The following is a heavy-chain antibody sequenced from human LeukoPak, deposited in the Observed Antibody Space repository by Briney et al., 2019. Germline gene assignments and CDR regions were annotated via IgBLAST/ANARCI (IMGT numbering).Heavy chain of an antibody. Sequence: GGSLRLSCAASGFTFSSYAMHWVRQAPGKGLEWVAVISYDGSNKYYADSVKGRFTISRDNSKNTLYLQMNSLRAEDTALYYCAKDMGMGYDSSGCFDYWGQGTLVTVSS. CDR3: AKDMGMGYDSSGCFDY. D-gene: IGHD3-22*01. CDR2: ISYDGSNK. J-gene: IGHJ4*02. V-gene: IGHV3-30-3*01. CDR1: GFTFSSYA.